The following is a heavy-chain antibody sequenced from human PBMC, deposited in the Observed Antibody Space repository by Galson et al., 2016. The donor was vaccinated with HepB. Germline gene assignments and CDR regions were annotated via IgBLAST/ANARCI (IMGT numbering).Heavy chain of an antibody. V-gene: IGHV1-18*01. CDR1: GYTFTTSG. CDR2: ISTHSGNT. Sequence: SVKVSCKASGYTFTTSGISWVRQAPGQGLEWMGWISTHSGNTKYAQKFQGGLTLTTDSSTTTAYVELRSLRFDDTALYYCARDVQYRFDSWGQGTLVTVSS. CDR3: ARDVQYRFDS. J-gene: IGHJ4*02. D-gene: IGHD2/OR15-2a*01.